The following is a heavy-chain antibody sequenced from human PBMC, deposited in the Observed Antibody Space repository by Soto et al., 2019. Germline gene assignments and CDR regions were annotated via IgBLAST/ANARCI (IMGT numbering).Heavy chain of an antibody. CDR3: AMLNSGSYSYHGMDV. CDR2: ISGSGGNT. D-gene: IGHD1-26*01. J-gene: IGHJ6*02. Sequence: EVQLLESGGDLVQPGGSLRLSCAASGFTFSSYAMNWVRQAPGKGLEWVSAISGSGGNTFYADSEKGRLTISRDNCKNTLFLQRLSLRAEDTAIYYCAMLNSGSYSYHGMDVWGQGTTVTVSS. V-gene: IGHV3-23*01. CDR1: GFTFSSYA.